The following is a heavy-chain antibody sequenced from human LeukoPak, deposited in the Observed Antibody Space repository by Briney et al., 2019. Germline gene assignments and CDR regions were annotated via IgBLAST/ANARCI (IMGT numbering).Heavy chain of an antibody. J-gene: IGHJ4*02. D-gene: IGHD4-11*01. CDR1: RFTFSSYS. Sequence: PGGSLRLSCAASRFTFSSYSMNWVRQAPGKGLEWVSSITSSSSYIYYADSVKGRFTISRHNAKNSLYLQLNSLRAEDTAVYYCVRLYDDYTNGHFDSWGQGTLVTVSS. CDR3: VRLYDDYTNGHFDS. CDR2: ITSSSSYI. V-gene: IGHV3-21*01.